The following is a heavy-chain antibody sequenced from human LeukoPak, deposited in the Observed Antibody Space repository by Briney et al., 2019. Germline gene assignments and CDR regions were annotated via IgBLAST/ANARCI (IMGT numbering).Heavy chain of an antibody. V-gene: IGHV3-48*03. Sequence: GPLRLSCAASGFTFSSYEMNWVRQAPGKGLEWVSYISSSGSTIYYADSVKGRFTISRDNAKNSLYLQMNSLRAEDTAVYYCARVGDYGDYIYYYYYGMDVWGQGTTVTVSS. CDR1: GFTFSSYE. CDR3: ARVGDYGDYIYYYYYGMDV. D-gene: IGHD4-17*01. J-gene: IGHJ6*02. CDR2: ISSSGSTI.